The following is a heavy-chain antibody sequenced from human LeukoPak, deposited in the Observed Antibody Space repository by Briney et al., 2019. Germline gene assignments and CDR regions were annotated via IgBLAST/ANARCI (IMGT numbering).Heavy chain of an antibody. J-gene: IGHJ4*02. CDR3: AKEKSAKVTTGY. CDR1: GFTFSSYA. D-gene: IGHD4-17*01. V-gene: IGHV3-30-3*01. CDR2: ISYDGSNK. Sequence: PGGSLRLSCAASGFTFSSYAMHWVRQAPGKGLEWVALISYDGSNKYYADSVKGRFTISRDNSKNTLYLQMNSLRAEDTAVYYCAKEKSAKVTTGYWGQGTLVTVSS.